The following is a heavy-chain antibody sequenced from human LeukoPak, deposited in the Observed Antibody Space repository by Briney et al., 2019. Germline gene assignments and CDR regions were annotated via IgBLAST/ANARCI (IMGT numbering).Heavy chain of an antibody. CDR3: ATRKHGIVGATGFDP. Sequence: ASVKVSCKASGYTLTELSMHWVRQAPGKGLEWMGGFDPEDGETIYAQKFQGRVTMTEDTSTDTAYMELSSLRSEDTAVYYCATRKHGIVGATGFDPWGQGTLVTVSS. V-gene: IGHV1-24*01. J-gene: IGHJ5*02. CDR2: FDPEDGET. D-gene: IGHD1-26*01. CDR1: GYTLTELS.